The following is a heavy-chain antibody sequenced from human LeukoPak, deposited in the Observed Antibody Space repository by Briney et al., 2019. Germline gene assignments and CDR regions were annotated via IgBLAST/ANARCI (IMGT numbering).Heavy chain of an antibody. CDR1: GFTFSSYN. CDR3: AKSQFTRSGCFDC. D-gene: IGHD3-3*01. J-gene: IGHJ4*02. Sequence: GGSLRLSCATSGFTFSSYNMHWVRQAPGKGLEWVAVMSYDGSSKYYADSVKGRFTISRDTSKSTLYLQMNSLRAEDTAAYYCAKSQFTRSGCFDCRGRGTLVTVSS. CDR2: MSYDGSSK. V-gene: IGHV3-30*18.